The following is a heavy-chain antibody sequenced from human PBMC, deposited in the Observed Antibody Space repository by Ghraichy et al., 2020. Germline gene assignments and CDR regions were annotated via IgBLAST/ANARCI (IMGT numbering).Heavy chain of an antibody. CDR2: IDGDGGDT. CDR3: AREVGARGISYGFDI. V-gene: IGHV3-74*01. CDR1: GFTFSIHW. J-gene: IGHJ3*02. D-gene: IGHD4-23*01. Sequence: GESLNISCAASGFTFSIHWMHWFRQVPGKGLVWVSHIDGDGGDTTYADSVKGRFIISRDNAKNTVYLQMNSLRVEDTAVYHCAREVGARGISYGFDIWGQGTKVPVSS.